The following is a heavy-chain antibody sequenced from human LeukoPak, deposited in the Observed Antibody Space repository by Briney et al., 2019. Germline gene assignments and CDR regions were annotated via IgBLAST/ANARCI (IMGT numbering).Heavy chain of an antibody. V-gene: IGHV3-21*01. CDR3: ARVRGYSYGSSDY. J-gene: IGHJ4*02. D-gene: IGHD5-18*01. CDR1: GFTFSSYS. CDR2: ISSSSSYI. Sequence: GGSLRLSCAASGFTFSSYSMNWVRQAPGKGLEWVSSISSSSSYIYYADSVKGRFTISRDNAKNSLYLQMNSLRAEDTAVYYCARVRGYSYGSSDYWGQGTLVTVSS.